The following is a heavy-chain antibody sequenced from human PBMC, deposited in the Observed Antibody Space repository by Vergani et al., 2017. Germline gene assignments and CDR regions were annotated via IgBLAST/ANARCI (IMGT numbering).Heavy chain of an antibody. CDR1: GFTFNQYG. CDR2: PWYDGNNK. Sequence: QVQLVESGGGVVKPGRSLRLSCAASGFTFNQYGMHWVRQAPGKGLEWVAVPWYDGNNKQYADSVQGRFTISRDNSKSTLYLQMNSLRDEDTGVYYCARDLRLLCNRFDPWGQGALVTVSS. V-gene: IGHV3-33*01. CDR3: ARDLRLLCNRFDP. D-gene: IGHD3-10*02. J-gene: IGHJ5*02.